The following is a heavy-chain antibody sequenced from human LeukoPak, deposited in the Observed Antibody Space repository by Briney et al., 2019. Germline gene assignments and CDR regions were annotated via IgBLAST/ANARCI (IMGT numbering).Heavy chain of an antibody. Sequence: SETLSLTCAVSGGSISSSSYYWGWIRQPPGKGLEWIGSIYYSGSTYYNPSLKSRVTISVDTSKNQFSLKLSSVTAADTAVYYCASLDYYGSGRGFDPWGQGTLVTVSS. V-gene: IGHV4-39*07. CDR1: GGSISSSSYY. J-gene: IGHJ5*02. CDR3: ASLDYYGSGRGFDP. D-gene: IGHD3-10*01. CDR2: IYYSGST.